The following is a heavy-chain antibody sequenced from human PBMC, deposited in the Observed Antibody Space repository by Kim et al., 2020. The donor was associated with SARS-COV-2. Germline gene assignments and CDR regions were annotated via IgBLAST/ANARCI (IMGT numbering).Heavy chain of an antibody. V-gene: IGHV4-39*01. J-gene: IGHJ6*02. CDR2: IYYSGST. D-gene: IGHD3-22*01. Sequence: SETLSLTCTVSGGSISSSSYYWGWIRQPPGKGLEWIGSIYYSGSTYYNPSLKSRVTISVDTSKNQFSLKLSSVTAADTAVYYCARQMVVVVYGMDVWGQGTTVTVSS. CDR3: ARQMVVVVYGMDV. CDR1: GGSISSSSYY.